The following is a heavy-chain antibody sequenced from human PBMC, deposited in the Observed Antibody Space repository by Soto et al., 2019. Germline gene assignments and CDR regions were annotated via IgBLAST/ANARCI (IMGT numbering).Heavy chain of an antibody. CDR3: ARGRYGDY. CDR2: ISAHNGNT. J-gene: IGHJ4*02. CDR1: GYGFTTYG. D-gene: IGHD1-1*01. Sequence: QVHLVQSGAEVKKPGASVKVSCKGSGYGFTTYGITWVRQAPGQGLEWMAWISAHNGNTNYAQKVQGRVTVTRDTSTSTAYRELRSLRDDDTAVYYCARGRYGDYWGQGALVTVSS. V-gene: IGHV1-18*01.